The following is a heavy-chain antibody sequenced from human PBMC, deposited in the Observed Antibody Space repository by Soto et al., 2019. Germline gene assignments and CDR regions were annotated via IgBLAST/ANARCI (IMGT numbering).Heavy chain of an antibody. CDR1: GGSISSYY. V-gene: IGHV4-59*01. CDR2: VYYSGNT. CDR3: AGSGFIAAPFDP. D-gene: IGHD6-13*01. Sequence: PSETLSLTCTVSGGSISSYYWNWIRQPPGKGLEYIGYVYYSGNTNYSPSLKSRVTISVDTSKNHFSLKLSSVTAADTAVYYCAGSGFIAAPFDPWGQGTLVTVSS. J-gene: IGHJ5*02.